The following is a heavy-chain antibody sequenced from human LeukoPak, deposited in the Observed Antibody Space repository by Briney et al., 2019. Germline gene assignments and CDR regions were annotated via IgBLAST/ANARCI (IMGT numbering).Heavy chain of an antibody. CDR2: IIPILGIA. D-gene: IGHD5-18*01. CDR1: GGTFISYA. V-gene: IGHV1-69*10. CDR3: ASDDTAMVPLGAFDN. J-gene: IGHJ3*02. Sequence: GASVTVSFTASGGTFISYAISWVRQAPGQGLEWMGGIIPILGIANYAQKFQGRVTITADKSTSTAYMELSSLRSEDTAVYYCASDDTAMVPLGAFDNWGQGTMVTVSS.